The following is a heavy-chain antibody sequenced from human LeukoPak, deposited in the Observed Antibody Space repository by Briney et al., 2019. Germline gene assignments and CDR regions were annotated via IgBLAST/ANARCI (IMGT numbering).Heavy chain of an antibody. Sequence: ASVKVSCKASGYSFTGYYMHWVRQAPGQGPEWMGWINPNSGGTEYAQKFLGRVTMTRDTSISTAYMELSRLKSDDTAVYYCARAANPIGIAAAASYWGQGTLVTVSS. V-gene: IGHV1-2*02. J-gene: IGHJ4*02. CDR2: INPNSGGT. D-gene: IGHD6-13*01. CDR3: ARAANPIGIAAAASY. CDR1: GYSFTGYY.